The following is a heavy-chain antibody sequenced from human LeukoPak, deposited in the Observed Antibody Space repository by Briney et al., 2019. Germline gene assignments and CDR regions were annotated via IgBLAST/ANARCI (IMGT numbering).Heavy chain of an antibody. CDR1: GFTFSNYW. V-gene: IGHV3-7*01. Sequence: PGGSLRLSCAASGFTFSNYWMSWVRQAPGKGLEWVANIKYDGSEKYYVDSVKGRFTISRDNAENSLYLQMNSLRAEDTAVYYCARDAVQLFDYWGQGTLVTVSS. CDR2: IKYDGSEK. CDR3: ARDAVQLFDY. D-gene: IGHD1-1*01. J-gene: IGHJ4*02.